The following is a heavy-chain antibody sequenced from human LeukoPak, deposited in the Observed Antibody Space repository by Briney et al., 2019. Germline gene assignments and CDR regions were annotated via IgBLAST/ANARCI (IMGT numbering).Heavy chain of an antibody. V-gene: IGHV4-61*02. CDR2: IYTGGSN. D-gene: IGHD4-17*01. CDR3: ASNYGDYVRYYYYMDV. Sequence: SQTLSLTCTVSGGSISSGCYYWSWIRQPAGKGLEWIGRIYTGGSNNYNLSRKSRVTISVDTSKNHFALKLSSVTAADTAVYYCASNYGDYVRYYYYMDVWGKGTTVTVSS. J-gene: IGHJ6*03. CDR1: GGSISSGCYY.